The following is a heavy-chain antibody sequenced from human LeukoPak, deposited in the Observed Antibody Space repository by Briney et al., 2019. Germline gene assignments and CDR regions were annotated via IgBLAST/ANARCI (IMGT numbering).Heavy chain of an antibody. CDR3: ARSPGTPSLPLLGEWLLEAELGPLENWFDP. Sequence: PSETLSLTCTVSGGSISSSSYYWGWIRQPPGKGLEWIGRIYTSGSTNYNPSLKSRVTMSVDTSKNQFSLKLSSVTAADTAVYYCARSPGTPSLPLLGEWLLEAELGPLENWFDPWGQGTLVTVSS. J-gene: IGHJ5*02. D-gene: IGHD3-3*01. CDR2: IYTSGST. V-gene: IGHV4-61*05. CDR1: GGSISSSSYY.